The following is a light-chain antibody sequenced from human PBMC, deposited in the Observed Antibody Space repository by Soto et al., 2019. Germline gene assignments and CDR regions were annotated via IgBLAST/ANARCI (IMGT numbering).Light chain of an antibody. J-gene: IGKJ1*01. CDR1: QNVLYSSNKNY. V-gene: IGKV4-1*01. Sequence: DIVMTQSPDSLAVSLGERATINCTSSQNVLYSSNKNYLAWFQQKPGQPPKLLIYWASTRESGVPDRFSGSGSWTDFTLTISSLPAEDVAVYYCHQYYSPPWTFGQGTKVEI. CDR3: HQYYSPPWT. CDR2: WAS.